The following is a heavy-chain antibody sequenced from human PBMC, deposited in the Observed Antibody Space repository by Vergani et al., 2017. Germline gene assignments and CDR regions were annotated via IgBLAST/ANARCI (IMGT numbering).Heavy chain of an antibody. Sequence: QVRLQESGPGLVKPSETLSLTCTVSGASVSSSVSSSGYSWGWLRQPPGKGLEWIGYIYYSGSTYYNPSLKSRVTISVDTSKNQFSLKLSSVTAADTAVYYCARGFREVGVNYWGQGTLVTVSS. CDR2: IYYSGST. CDR3: ARGFREVGVNY. D-gene: IGHD2-15*01. J-gene: IGHJ4*02. V-gene: IGHV4-30-4*08. CDR1: GASVSSSVSSSGYS.